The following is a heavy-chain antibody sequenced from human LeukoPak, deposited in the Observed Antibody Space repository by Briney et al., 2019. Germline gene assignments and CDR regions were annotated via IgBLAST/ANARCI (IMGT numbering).Heavy chain of an antibody. CDR1: GGSFSENY. D-gene: IGHD3-22*01. CDR3: ARGLYHYDTSGYSASKYYMDV. Sequence: PSETLSLTCAVYGGSFSENYWTWIRQPPGKGLEFIGVINHSGTTNYNPSLKSRVTLSVDTSKDQFSLRVKSVTAADTAVYYCARGLYHYDTSGYSASKYYMDVWGKGTTVTVSS. V-gene: IGHV4-34*01. CDR2: INHSGTT. J-gene: IGHJ6*03.